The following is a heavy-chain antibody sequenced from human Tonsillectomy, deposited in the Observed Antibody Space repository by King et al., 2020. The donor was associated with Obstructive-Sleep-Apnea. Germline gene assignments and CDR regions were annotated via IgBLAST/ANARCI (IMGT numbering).Heavy chain of an antibody. V-gene: IGHV3-30*04. CDR1: GFTFSSYA. J-gene: IGHJ6*02. CDR3: ARALYYWGVDV. CDR2: ISYDGSNK. D-gene: IGHD3-10*01. Sequence: QLVQSGGGVVQPGRSLRLSCAASGFTFSSYAMHWVRQAPGKGLEWVAVISYDGSNKYYADSVKGRFTISRDNSKNTLYLQMISLRAEDTAVYYCARALYYWGVDVWGQGTTVTVSS.